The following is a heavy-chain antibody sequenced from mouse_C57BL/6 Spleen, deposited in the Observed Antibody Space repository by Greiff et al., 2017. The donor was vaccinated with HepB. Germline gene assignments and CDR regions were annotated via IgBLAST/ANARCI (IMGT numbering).Heavy chain of an antibody. CDR3: AREKDYGSSYHYYAMDY. J-gene: IGHJ4*01. CDR1: GYTFTSYW. V-gene: IGHV1-55*01. D-gene: IGHD1-1*01. CDR2: IYPGSGST. Sequence: VKLQESGAELVKPGASVKMSCKASGYTFTSYWITWVKQRPGQGLEWIGDIYPGSGSTNYNEKFKSKATLTVDTSSSTAYMQLSSLTSEDSAVYYCAREKDYGSSYHYYAMDYWGQGTSVTVSS.